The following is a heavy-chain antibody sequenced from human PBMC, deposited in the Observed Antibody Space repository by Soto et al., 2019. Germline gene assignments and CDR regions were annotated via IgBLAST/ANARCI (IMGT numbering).Heavy chain of an antibody. V-gene: IGHV3-74*01. CDR1: GFTFSTSF. D-gene: IGHD4-4*01. CDR2: ISPDGSST. J-gene: IGHJ4*02. Sequence: GGSLRLSCAASGFTFSTSFMDWVRQAPGKGPVWVSRISPDGSSTSYADSVKGRFTISRDNAKNTLYLQMNSLRAEDTAVYCCARADAVTASDYWGQGTLVTVSS. CDR3: ARADAVTASDY.